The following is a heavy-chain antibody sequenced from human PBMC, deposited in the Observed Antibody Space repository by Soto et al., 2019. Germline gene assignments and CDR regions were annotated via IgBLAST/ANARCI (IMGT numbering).Heavy chain of an antibody. Sequence: EVQLVESGGGLVQPGGSLRLSCAASGFTFSSYSMNWVRQAPGKGLEWVSYISSSSSTIYYADSVKGRFTISRDNAKNSLYLQMNSLRDEDTAVYYCARDRRTGTTAGDPYGMDVWGQGTTVTVSS. J-gene: IGHJ6*02. D-gene: IGHD1-7*01. CDR3: ARDRRTGTTAGDPYGMDV. CDR2: ISSSSSTI. V-gene: IGHV3-48*02. CDR1: GFTFSSYS.